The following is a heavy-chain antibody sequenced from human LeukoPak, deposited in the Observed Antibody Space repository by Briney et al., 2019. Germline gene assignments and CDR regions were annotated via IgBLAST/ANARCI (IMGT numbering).Heavy chain of an antibody. V-gene: IGHV4-30-4*01. J-gene: IGHJ4*02. D-gene: IGHD3-10*01. CDR3: ARRVVRGDSFDY. Sequence: SETLSLTCTVSGGSISSGDYYWSWIRQPPGKGLEWIGYIYYSGSTYYNPSLKSRVTISVDTSKNQFSLKLSSVTAADTAVYYCARRVVRGDSFDYWGQGTLVTVPS. CDR2: IYYSGST. CDR1: GGSISSGDYY.